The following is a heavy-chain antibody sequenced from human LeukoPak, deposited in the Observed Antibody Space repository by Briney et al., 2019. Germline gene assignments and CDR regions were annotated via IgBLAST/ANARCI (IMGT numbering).Heavy chain of an antibody. V-gene: IGHV1-69*05. CDR2: IIPIFGTA. CDR1: GGTFSSYA. J-gene: IGHJ6*03. Sequence: SVKVSCKASGGTFSSYAISWVRQAPGQGLEWMGRIIPIFGTANYAQKFQGRVTITTDESTSTAYMELSGLRSEDTAVYYCASSDFDWSMLGHYYYYMDVWGKGTTVTVSS. CDR3: ASSDFDWSMLGHYYYYMDV. D-gene: IGHD3-9*01.